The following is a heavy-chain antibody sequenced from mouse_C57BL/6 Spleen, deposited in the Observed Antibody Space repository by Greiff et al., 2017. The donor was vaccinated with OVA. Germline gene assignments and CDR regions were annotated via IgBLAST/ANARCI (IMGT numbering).Heavy chain of an antibody. CDR1: GFTFSSYT. CDR2: ISGGGGNT. CDR3: ARGAYDYDEDD. V-gene: IGHV5-9*01. Sequence: EVQVVESGGGLVKPGGSLKLSCAASGFTFSSYTMSWVRQTPEKRLEWVATISGGGGNTYYPDSVKGRFTISRDNAKNTLYLQMSSLRSEDTALYYCARGAYDYDEDDWGQGTTLTVSS. J-gene: IGHJ2*01. D-gene: IGHD2-4*01.